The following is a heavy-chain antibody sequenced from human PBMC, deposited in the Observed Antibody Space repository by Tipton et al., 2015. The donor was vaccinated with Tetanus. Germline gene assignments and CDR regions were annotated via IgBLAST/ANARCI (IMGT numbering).Heavy chain of an antibody. D-gene: IGHD2-15*01. V-gene: IGHV3-33*01. J-gene: IGHJ4*02. Sequence: SLRLSCAASGFIFSSYGIHWVRQAPGKGLEWVAVSWYDGTDEYYADSVKGRFTISRDNSKNTLYPQMNSLRAEDTAVYYCAREADCSGGSCFSGDFDNWGQGTQVTVSS. CDR1: GFIFSSYG. CDR2: SWYDGTDE. CDR3: AREADCSGGSCFSGDFDN.